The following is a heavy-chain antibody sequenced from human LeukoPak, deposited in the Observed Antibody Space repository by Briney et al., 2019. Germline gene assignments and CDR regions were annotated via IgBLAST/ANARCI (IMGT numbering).Heavy chain of an antibody. CDR3: ARIDYDILTGYYLPGFENYYYYMDV. D-gene: IGHD3-9*01. J-gene: IGHJ6*03. CDR1: GGSISSYY. Sequence: SETLSLTCTVSGGSISSYYWNWIRQPPGKGLEWIGFIYSSGTTNYNPSLKSRVTISVDTSKNQFSLKLSSVTAADTAVYYCARIDYDILTGYYLPGFENYYYYMDVWGKGTTVTISS. CDR2: IYSSGTT. V-gene: IGHV4-59*01.